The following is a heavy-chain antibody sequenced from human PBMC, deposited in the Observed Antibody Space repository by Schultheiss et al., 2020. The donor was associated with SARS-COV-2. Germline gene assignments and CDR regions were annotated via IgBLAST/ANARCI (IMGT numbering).Heavy chain of an antibody. D-gene: IGHD1-14*01. V-gene: IGHV5-51*01. J-gene: IGHJ5*02. Sequence: GGSLRLSCKGSGYSFTTYWIAWVRQMPGKGLEWMGIIYPGDSDTRYSPSFQGQVTISVDKSISTAYLQWSSLKASDTAMYYCARRALGTTRYKNWFDPWGQGTLVTVSS. CDR2: IYPGDSDT. CDR1: GYSFTTYW. CDR3: ARRALGTTRYKNWFDP.